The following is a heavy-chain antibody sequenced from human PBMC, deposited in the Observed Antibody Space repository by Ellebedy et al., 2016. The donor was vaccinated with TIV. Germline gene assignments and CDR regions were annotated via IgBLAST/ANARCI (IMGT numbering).Heavy chain of an antibody. J-gene: IGHJ4*02. CDR1: GFTFSSYA. V-gene: IGHV3-66*01. CDR3: ARVLRRDYDYVWGSYRDYYFDY. Sequence: PGGSLRLSCAASGFTFSSYAMSWVRQAPGKGLEWVSVIYSGGSTYYADSVKGRFTISRDNSKNTLYLQMNSLRAEDTAVYYCARVLRRDYDYVWGSYRDYYFDYWGQGTLVTVSS. CDR2: IYSGGST. D-gene: IGHD3-16*02.